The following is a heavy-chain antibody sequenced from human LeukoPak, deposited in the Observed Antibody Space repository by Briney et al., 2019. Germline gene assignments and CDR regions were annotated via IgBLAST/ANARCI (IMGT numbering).Heavy chain of an antibody. CDR3: AKSKTAAAGTGAFDI. D-gene: IGHD6-13*01. CDR2: FSASDGST. V-gene: IGHV3-23*01. CDR1: GFTFSNYA. J-gene: IGHJ3*02. Sequence: GGSLRLSCAASGFTFSNYAMSWVRLGPGKGLHWVSGFSASDGSTQYADSVKGRFTISRDNSRNTLFLQMISLRAEDTAVYYCAKSKTAAAGTGAFDIWGQGTMVTVSS.